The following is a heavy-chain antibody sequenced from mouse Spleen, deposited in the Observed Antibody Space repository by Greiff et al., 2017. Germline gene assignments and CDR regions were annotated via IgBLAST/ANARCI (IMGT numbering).Heavy chain of an antibody. V-gene: IGHV1-81*01. J-gene: IGHJ4*01. D-gene: IGHD2-14*01. CDR3: AIYYRDAMDY. Sequence: VQLQQSGAELARPGASVKLSCKASGYTFTSYGISWVKQRTGQGLEWIGEIYPRSGNTYYNEKFKGKATLTADKSSSTAYMELRSLTSEDSAVYFCAIYYRDAMDYWGQGTSVTVSS. CDR2: IYPRSGNT. CDR1: GYTFTSYG.